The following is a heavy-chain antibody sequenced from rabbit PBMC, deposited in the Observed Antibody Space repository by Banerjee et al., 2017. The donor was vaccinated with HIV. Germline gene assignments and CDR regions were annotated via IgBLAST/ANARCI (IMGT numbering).Heavy chain of an antibody. V-gene: IGHV1S40*01. Sequence: QSLEESGGGLVQPGGSLTLSCKASGFDLTTYYMNWVRQAPGKGLEWIGSIYGDKGRPYYASWVSGRFTMSKTSSTTVTLQMTSLTAADTATYFCARVDAGSSGYPYYFNLWGPGTLVTVS. J-gene: IGHJ4*01. CDR2: IYGDKGRP. CDR3: ARVDAGSSGYPYYFNL. D-gene: IGHD1-1*01. CDR1: GFDLTTYY.